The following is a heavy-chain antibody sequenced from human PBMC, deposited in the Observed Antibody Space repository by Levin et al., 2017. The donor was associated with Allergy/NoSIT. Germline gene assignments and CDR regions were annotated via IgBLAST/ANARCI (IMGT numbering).Heavy chain of an antibody. Sequence: PGGSLRLSCAASGFTFSSYGMHWVRQAPGKALEWVAVISYDGSNKYYADSVKGRFTVSKDNSKNTLYLQMNSLRAEDTAMYYCAKDRGFPKEGLPVEPLHWGQGTLVTVSS. J-gene: IGHJ4*02. CDR2: ISYDGSNK. CDR3: AKDRGFPKEGLPVEPLH. D-gene: IGHD3-10*01. V-gene: IGHV3-30*18. CDR1: GFTFSSYG.